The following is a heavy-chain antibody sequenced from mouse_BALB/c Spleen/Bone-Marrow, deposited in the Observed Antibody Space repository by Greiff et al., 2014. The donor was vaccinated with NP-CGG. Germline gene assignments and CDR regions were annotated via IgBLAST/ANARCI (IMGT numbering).Heavy chain of an antibody. CDR3: TRSITTAVEFDY. Sequence: EVQLQQSGTVLARPGASVKMSCKASGYSFTSYWMYWIKQRPGQGLEWIGAIYPGNSGTSYNQNFKGKAKLTAVTSASTAYMELSSLTNEDSAVNYCTRSITTAVEFDYWGQGTSLTVSS. V-gene: IGHV1-5*01. J-gene: IGHJ2*03. D-gene: IGHD1-1*01. CDR2: IYPGNSGT. CDR1: GYSFTSYW.